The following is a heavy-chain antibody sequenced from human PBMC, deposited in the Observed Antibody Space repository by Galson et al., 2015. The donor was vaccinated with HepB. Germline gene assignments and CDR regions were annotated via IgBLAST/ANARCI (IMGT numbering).Heavy chain of an antibody. CDR3: AREYGSGSYRWFDP. Sequence: SLRLSCAASGFTFSSYGMHWVRQAPGKGLEWVAVIWYDGSNKYYADSVKGRLTISRDNSKNTLYLQMNSLRAEDTAVYYCAREYGSGSYRWFDPWGQGTLVTVSS. CDR1: GFTFSSYG. J-gene: IGHJ5*02. CDR2: IWYDGSNK. V-gene: IGHV3-33*08. D-gene: IGHD3-10*01.